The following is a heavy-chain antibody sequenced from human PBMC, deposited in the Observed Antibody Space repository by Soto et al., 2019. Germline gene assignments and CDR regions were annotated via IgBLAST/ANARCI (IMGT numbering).Heavy chain of an antibody. CDR1: GYSFTSYW. V-gene: IGHV5-51*07. Sequence: PGESLKISCKGSGYSFTSYWIGWVHQMPGKGLEWMGIIYPGDSDTRYSPSFQGQVTISAVKSTSTADLQWSSLKASDTAMYYCARHRGLHYDSSRSHLHGMDVRGQGTTVTVSS. CDR2: IYPGDSDT. CDR3: ARHRGLHYDSSRSHLHGMDV. D-gene: IGHD3-22*01. J-gene: IGHJ6*02.